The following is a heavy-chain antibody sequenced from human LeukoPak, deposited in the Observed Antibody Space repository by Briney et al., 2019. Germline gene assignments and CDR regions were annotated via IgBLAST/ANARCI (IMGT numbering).Heavy chain of an antibody. V-gene: IGHV3-21*01. D-gene: IGHD3-9*01. J-gene: IGHJ5*02. CDR1: GFTFSSYS. CDR2: ISSSSSCI. Sequence: GGSLRLSCAASGFTFSSYSMNWVRQAPGKGLEWVSSISSSSSCIYYADSVKGRFTISRDNAKNSLYLQMNSLRAEDTAVYYCARGLTGYPNWFDPWGQGTLVTVSS. CDR3: ARGLTGYPNWFDP.